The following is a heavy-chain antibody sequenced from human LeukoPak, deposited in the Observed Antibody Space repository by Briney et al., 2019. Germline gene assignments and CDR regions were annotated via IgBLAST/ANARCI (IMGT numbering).Heavy chain of an antibody. V-gene: IGHV1-69*05. D-gene: IGHD1-1*01. CDR3: ARDQSWTAPGNAFDI. CDR1: GGTFSSYA. CDR2: IIPIFGTA. Sequence: GASVKVSCKASGGTFSSYAISWVRQAPGQGLEWMGGIIPIFGTANYAQKFQGRVTITTDESTSTAYMELSSLRSEDTAVYYCARDQSWTAPGNAFDIWGQGTMVTVSS. J-gene: IGHJ3*02.